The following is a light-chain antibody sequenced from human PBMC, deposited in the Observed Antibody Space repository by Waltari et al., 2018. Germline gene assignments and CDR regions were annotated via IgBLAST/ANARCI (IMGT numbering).Light chain of an antibody. Sequence: QSILTQPTSVSGAPGQRVTTSCTGSSPNIGAGHDVHWYQAFPGTAPKLLIYGNNNRPSGVPDRFSGSKSGSSASLAINGLQAEDEADYYCQSFDSNVRGGVVFGGGTKVTVL. CDR3: QSFDSNVRGGVV. V-gene: IGLV1-40*01. CDR1: SPNIGAGHD. CDR2: GNN. J-gene: IGLJ3*02.